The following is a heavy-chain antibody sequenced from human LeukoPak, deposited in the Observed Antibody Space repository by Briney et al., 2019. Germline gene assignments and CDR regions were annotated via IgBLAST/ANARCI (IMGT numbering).Heavy chain of an antibody. CDR3: ARALALTIFGVVSRLSAFDI. D-gene: IGHD3-3*01. Sequence: ASVKVSCKASGYTFTSYGISWVRQAPGQGLEWMGWISAYNGNTNYAQKLQGRVTMTTDTSTSTAYMELRSLRSDDTAVYYCARALALTIFGVVSRLSAFDIRGQGTMVTVSS. J-gene: IGHJ3*02. V-gene: IGHV1-18*01. CDR1: GYTFTSYG. CDR2: ISAYNGNT.